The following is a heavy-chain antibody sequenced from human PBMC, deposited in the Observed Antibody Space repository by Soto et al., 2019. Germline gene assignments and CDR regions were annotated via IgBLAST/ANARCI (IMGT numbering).Heavy chain of an antibody. V-gene: IGHV4-34*01. CDR3: ARGLFSENSYSGGWYYFDS. CDR1: GGSFSGYS. J-gene: IGHJ4*02. Sequence: QVQLQQWGAGLLKPSETLSLTCAVNGGSFSGYSWTWIRQSPGKGLEWIGQINHSGSSIYSPSLKSRVTISLLNSNNQFSLELTSVTAADAAVYFCARGLFSENSYSGGWYYFDSWGQGTLVAVSS. D-gene: IGHD1-26*01. CDR2: INHSGSS.